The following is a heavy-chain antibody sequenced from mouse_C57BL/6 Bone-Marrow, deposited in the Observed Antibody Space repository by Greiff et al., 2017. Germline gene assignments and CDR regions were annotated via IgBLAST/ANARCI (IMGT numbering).Heavy chain of an antibody. V-gene: IGHV1-82*01. J-gene: IGHJ3*01. Sequence: QVQLQQSGPELVKPGASVKISCKASGFAFSSSCMNWVKQRPGKGLEWIGRIYPGDGDTNYNGKFQGKATLTADKSSSTAYMQISSLTSEDAAVYCCANDSSGYGAYWGQGTLVTVSA. D-gene: IGHD3-2*02. CDR3: ANDSSGYGAY. CDR2: IYPGDGDT. CDR1: GFAFSSSC.